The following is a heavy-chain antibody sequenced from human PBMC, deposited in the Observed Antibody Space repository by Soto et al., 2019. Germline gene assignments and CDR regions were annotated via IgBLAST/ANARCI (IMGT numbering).Heavy chain of an antibody. Sequence: GGSLRLSCAASGFTFSSYSMNWVRQAPGKGLEWVSSISSSSSYIYYADSVKGRFTISRDNAKNSLYLQMNSLRAEDTAVYYCARGPRGGRAAPGRYWGQGTLVTVSS. D-gene: IGHD6-6*01. CDR3: ARGPRGGRAAPGRY. CDR1: GFTFSSYS. CDR2: ISSSSSYI. V-gene: IGHV3-21*01. J-gene: IGHJ4*02.